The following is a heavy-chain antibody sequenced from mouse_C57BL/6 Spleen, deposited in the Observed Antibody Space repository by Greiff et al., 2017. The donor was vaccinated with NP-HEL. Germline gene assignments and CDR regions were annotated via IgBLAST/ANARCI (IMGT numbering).Heavy chain of an antibody. CDR1: GYTFTSYW. Sequence: VKLQQPGAELVKPGASVKLSCKASGYTFTSYWMQWVKQRPGQGLEWIGEIDPSDSYTNYNQKFKGKATLTVDTSSSTAYMQLSSLTSEDSAVYYCARYYYGERYFDYWGQGTTLTVSS. CDR3: ARYYYGERYFDY. V-gene: IGHV1-50*01. J-gene: IGHJ2*01. D-gene: IGHD1-1*01. CDR2: IDPSDSYT.